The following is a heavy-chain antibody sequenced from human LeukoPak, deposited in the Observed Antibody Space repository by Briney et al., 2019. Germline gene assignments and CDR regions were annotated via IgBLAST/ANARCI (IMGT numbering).Heavy chain of an antibody. Sequence: GGSLTLSCAASGFTLGNYSMSWVRQAPGKGLEWVAFISSSSSYIFYADSLKGRFTISRDNAKHSLYLQMNSLRADDTAVYYCARDLAYGDDGLWGQGPLVTVSS. J-gene: IGHJ4*02. CDR3: ARDLAYGDDGL. CDR1: GFTLGNYS. D-gene: IGHD4-17*01. CDR2: ISSSSSYI. V-gene: IGHV3-21*01.